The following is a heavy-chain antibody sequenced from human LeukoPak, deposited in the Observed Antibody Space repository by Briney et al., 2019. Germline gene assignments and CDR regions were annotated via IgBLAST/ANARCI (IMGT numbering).Heavy chain of an antibody. V-gene: IGHV3-23*01. CDR3: AKDARLHCSGGSCYYYYYYMDV. CDR2: ISASGGST. CDR1: GFTFNIYA. J-gene: IGHJ6*03. Sequence: GGSLRLSCAASGFTFNIYALSWVRQAPGKGLEWVSAISASGGSTYYADSVKGRFTISRDNSKNTLYLQVNSLRADDTAVYYCAKDARLHCSGGSCYYYYYYMDVWGKGTTVTVSS. D-gene: IGHD2-15*01.